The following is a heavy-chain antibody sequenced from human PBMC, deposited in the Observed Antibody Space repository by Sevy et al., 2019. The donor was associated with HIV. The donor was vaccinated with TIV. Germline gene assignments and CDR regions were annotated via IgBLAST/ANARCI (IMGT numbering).Heavy chain of an antibody. Sequence: GGSLRLSCAASGFTFSTYSMNWVRQAPGKGLEWISYVSSAGSTIYYADSAKGRFTISRDNAMNSLYLQMNSLRAEDTAVYYCAREDHTSTWNWFDPWGRGTLVTVSS. CDR3: AREDHTSTWNWFDP. D-gene: IGHD6-13*01. CDR2: VSSAGSTI. J-gene: IGHJ5*02. CDR1: GFTFSTYS. V-gene: IGHV3-48*01.